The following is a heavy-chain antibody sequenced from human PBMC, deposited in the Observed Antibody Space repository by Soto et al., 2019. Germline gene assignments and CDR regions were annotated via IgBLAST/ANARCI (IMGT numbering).Heavy chain of an antibody. J-gene: IGHJ4*02. CDR3: ASSHAGAHITAAVH. CDR2: IYHSGST. CDR1: GGSISSGGYS. D-gene: IGHD6-13*01. V-gene: IGHV4-30-2*01. Sequence: QLQLQESGSGLVKPSQTLSLTCAVSGGSISSGGYSWSWIRQPPGKGLEWIGYIYHSGSTYYNPSLTGRVTISVDRSENQFPLKLSSVTAADTAVYYCASSHAGAHITAAVHWGQGTLVTVSS.